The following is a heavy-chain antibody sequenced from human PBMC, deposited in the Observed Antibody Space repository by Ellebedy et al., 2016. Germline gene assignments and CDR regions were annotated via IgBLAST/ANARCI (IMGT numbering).Heavy chain of an antibody. CDR2: ISSSSSYI. CDR3: ARGGGTGTNYYYYYGMDV. V-gene: IGHV3-21*01. J-gene: IGHJ6*02. Sequence: GGSLRLSCAASGFTFSSYSMNWVRQAPGKGLEWVSSISSSSSYIYYADSVKGRFTISRDNAKNSLYLQMNSLRAEDTAVYYCARGGGTGTNYYYYYGMDVWGQGTTVTVSS. D-gene: IGHD1-7*01. CDR1: GFTFSSYS.